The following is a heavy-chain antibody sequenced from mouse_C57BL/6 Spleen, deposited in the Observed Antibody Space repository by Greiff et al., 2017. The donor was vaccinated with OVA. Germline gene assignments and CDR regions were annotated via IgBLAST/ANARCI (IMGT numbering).Heavy chain of an antibody. D-gene: IGHD2-2*01. Sequence: VKLMESGPELVKPGASVKISCKASGYAFSSYGMNWVKQRPGKGLEWIGRIYPGDGDTNYNGKFKGKATLTADKSSSTAYRQLSSLTSEYSAVYFGARECDYGYLRFAYWGQGTLVTVSA. J-gene: IGHJ3*01. V-gene: IGHV1-82*01. CDR3: ARECDYGYLRFAY. CDR2: IYPGDGDT. CDR1: GYAFSSYG.